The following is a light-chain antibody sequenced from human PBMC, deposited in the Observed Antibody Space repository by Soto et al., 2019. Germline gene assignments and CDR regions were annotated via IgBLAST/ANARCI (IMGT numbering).Light chain of an antibody. V-gene: IGKV1-39*01. CDR1: QRISNY. Sequence: IQMIQSPSSVSAYVEGRDTSSCRASQRISNYLNWYQQKLGKAPKLLIYASSTLQSGVPSRFSGSGSGTDFTLTISCLQPEDFAPYYCQQSYSTPLTFAGGTKVDI. CDR2: ASS. CDR3: QQSYSTPLT. J-gene: IGKJ4*01.